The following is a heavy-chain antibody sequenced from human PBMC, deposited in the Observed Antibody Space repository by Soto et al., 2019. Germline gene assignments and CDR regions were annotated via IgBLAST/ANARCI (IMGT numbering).Heavy chain of an antibody. CDR1: GFMFSRYA. J-gene: IGHJ1*01. D-gene: IGHD3-3*01. CDR3: ARSRSGAVPDSFGY. Sequence: PGGSLRLSFAASGFMFSRYAIHWVRQSPGKGLEWVAVISKDGSVNYYADSVRGRFSISRDKSKNTVYLEMNGMRDDDTAVFYCARSRSGAVPDSFGYWGQGTLVTVSS. CDR2: ISKDGSVN. V-gene: IGHV3-30-3*01.